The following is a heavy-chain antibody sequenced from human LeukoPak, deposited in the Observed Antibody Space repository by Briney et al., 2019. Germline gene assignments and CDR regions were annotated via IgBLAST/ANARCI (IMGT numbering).Heavy chain of an antibody. Sequence: PGGSLRLSCAASGFTFSSYGMHWVRQAPGKGLEWVAFIRYDGSNKYYADSVKGRFSISRDNSKNTLYLQMNSLRAEDTAVYYCAKGLYYYDSSGHYRADYWGQGTLVTVSS. V-gene: IGHV3-30*02. CDR3: AKGLYYYDSSGHYRADY. J-gene: IGHJ4*02. CDR1: GFTFSSYG. CDR2: IRYDGSNK. D-gene: IGHD3-22*01.